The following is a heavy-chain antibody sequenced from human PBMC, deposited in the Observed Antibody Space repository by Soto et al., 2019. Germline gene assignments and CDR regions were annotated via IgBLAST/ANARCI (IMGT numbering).Heavy chain of an antibody. D-gene: IGHD1-26*01. V-gene: IGHV3-30-3*01. Sequence: QVQLVESGGGVLQPGRSLRLSCAASGFTFSSYAMHWVRQAPGKGLEWVAVISYDGSNKYYADSVKGRFTISRDNSKNTLYLQMNSLRAEDTAVYYCARDLIVGATGFDYWGQGTLVTVSS. CDR3: ARDLIVGATGFDY. CDR1: GFTFSSYA. J-gene: IGHJ4*02. CDR2: ISYDGSNK.